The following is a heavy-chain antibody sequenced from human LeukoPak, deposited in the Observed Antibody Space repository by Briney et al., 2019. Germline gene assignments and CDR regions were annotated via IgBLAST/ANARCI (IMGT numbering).Heavy chain of an antibody. CDR3: AREFYYDSSGYYYGLKDAFDI. Sequence: SETLSLTCTVSGDSISSGGYYWSWIRQHPGKGLEWIGYIYYSGSTYYNPSLKSRVTISVDTSKNQFSLKLSSVTAADTAVYYCAREFYYDSSGYYYGLKDAFDIWGQGTMVTVSS. J-gene: IGHJ3*02. V-gene: IGHV4-31*03. CDR1: GDSISSGGYY. D-gene: IGHD3-22*01. CDR2: IYYSGST.